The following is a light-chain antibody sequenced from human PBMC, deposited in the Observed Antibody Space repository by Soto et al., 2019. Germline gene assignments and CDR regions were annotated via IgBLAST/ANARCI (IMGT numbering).Light chain of an antibody. V-gene: IGKV1-5*03. CDR1: QSINGW. J-gene: IGKJ1*01. CDR3: HQYHNFPRT. Sequence: DIQLTLSPSTLSASVGDRVTITCRASQSINGWLAWYQQKPGQAPNLLIYKASTLESGVPSRFSGSGSGTEFTLTVSSLQPDDFATYYCHQYHNFPRTFGQGTKVEI. CDR2: KAS.